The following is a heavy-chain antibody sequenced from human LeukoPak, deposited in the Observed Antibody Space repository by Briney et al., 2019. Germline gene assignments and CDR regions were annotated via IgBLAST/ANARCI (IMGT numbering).Heavy chain of an antibody. Sequence: GRSLRLSCAASGFTFSSYAMHWVRQAPGKGLEWVSSISSSSSYIYYADSVKGRFTISRDNAKNSLYLQMNSLRAEDTAVYYCARAISSSAGLDYWGQGTLVTVSS. V-gene: IGHV3-21*01. J-gene: IGHJ4*02. CDR2: ISSSSSYI. CDR1: GFTFSSYA. CDR3: ARAISSSAGLDY. D-gene: IGHD6-6*01.